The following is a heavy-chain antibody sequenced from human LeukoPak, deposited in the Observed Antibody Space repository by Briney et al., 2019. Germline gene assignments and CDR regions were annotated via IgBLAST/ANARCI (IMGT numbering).Heavy chain of an antibody. CDR2: INHSGST. J-gene: IGHJ3*02. D-gene: IGHD1-1*01. CDR3: ARGKRRGTADDAFDI. CDR1: GGSFSGYY. Sequence: RSSETLSLTCAVYGGSFSGYYWSWIRQPPGKGLEWIGEINHSGSTNYNPSLKSRVTISVDTSKNQFSLKLSSVTAADTAVYYCARGKRRGTADDAFDIWGQGTMVTVSS. V-gene: IGHV4-34*01.